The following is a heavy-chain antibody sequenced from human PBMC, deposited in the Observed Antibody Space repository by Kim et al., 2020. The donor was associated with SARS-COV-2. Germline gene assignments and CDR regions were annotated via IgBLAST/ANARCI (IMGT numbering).Heavy chain of an antibody. V-gene: IGHV1-8*01. J-gene: IGHJ5*02. CDR1: GYTFTSYD. D-gene: IGHD2-2*01. CDR2: MNPNSGNT. CDR3: ARASVYQLLFTHNWFDP. Sequence: ASVKVSCKASGYTFTSYDINWVRQATGQGLEWMGWMNPNSGNTGYAQKFQGRVTMTRNTSISTAYMELSSLRSEDTAVYYCARASVYQLLFTHNWFDPWGQGTLVTVSS.